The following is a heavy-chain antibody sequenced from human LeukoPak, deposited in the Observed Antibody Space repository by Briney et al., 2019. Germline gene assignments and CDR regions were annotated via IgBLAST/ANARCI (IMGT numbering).Heavy chain of an antibody. Sequence: PSETLSLTCAVYGGSFSGYYWSWIRQPPGKGLEWIGYIYDNGYTHYNPSLKSRVSISLDTSKSQFSLNLSSVTAADTDVYYCARRTFGGVIAAIWFDPWGQGTLVTVSS. CDR1: GGSFSGYY. CDR2: IYDNGYT. J-gene: IGHJ5*02. CDR3: ARRTFGGVIAAIWFDP. V-gene: IGHV4-59*08. D-gene: IGHD3-16*02.